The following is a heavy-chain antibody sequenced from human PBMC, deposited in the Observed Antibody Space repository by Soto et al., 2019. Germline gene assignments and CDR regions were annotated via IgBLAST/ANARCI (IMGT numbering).Heavy chain of an antibody. CDR2: IYYSGST. V-gene: IGHV4-30-4*01. CDR1: GGSISSGDYY. Sequence: QVQLQESGPGLVKPSQTLSLTCTVSGGSISSGDYYWSWIRQPPGKGLEWIGYIYYSGSTYYNPSLKSRVTISVDTSKNQFALKLSSVTAADTAVYYCARWIEGGEGGFDPWGQGTLVTVSS. J-gene: IGHJ5*02. CDR3: ARWIEGGEGGFDP. D-gene: IGHD3-16*01.